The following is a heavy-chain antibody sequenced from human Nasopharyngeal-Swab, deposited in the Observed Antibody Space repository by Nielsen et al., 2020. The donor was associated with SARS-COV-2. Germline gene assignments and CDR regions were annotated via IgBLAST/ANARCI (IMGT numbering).Heavy chain of an antibody. CDR1: GFTFTSYA. J-gene: IGHJ2*01. CDR3: AKAPRAAAGPHWYFDL. V-gene: IGHV3-23*01. CDR2: IRGNGVST. Sequence: GESLKISCAASGFTFTSYAMSWVRQAPGKGLEWVSSIRGNGVSTYYADSVKGRFTISSDKSKSTLELQMNSLRAEDTAVYYCAKAPRAAAGPHWYFDLWGRGTLVTVSS. D-gene: IGHD6-13*01.